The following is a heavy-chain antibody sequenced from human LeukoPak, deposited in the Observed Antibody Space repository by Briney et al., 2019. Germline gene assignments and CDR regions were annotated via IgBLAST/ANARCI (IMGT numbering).Heavy chain of an antibody. V-gene: IGHV3-21*01. CDR1: GFTFSDDA. D-gene: IGHD3-10*01. CDR2: ISSSSSNI. Sequence: GGSLRLSCAASGFTFSDDAMKWVRQAPGKGLELVSSISSSSSNIYYADSVKGRFIISRDNSMNSLYLQMNSLRVEDTAVYYCVRERFHGSGAPKFDLWGQGALLTVS. J-gene: IGHJ5*02. CDR3: VRERFHGSGAPKFDL.